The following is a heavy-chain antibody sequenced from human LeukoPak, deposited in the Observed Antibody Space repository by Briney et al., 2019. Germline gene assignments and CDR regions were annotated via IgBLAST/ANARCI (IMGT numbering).Heavy chain of an antibody. CDR1: GYTFTGYY. CDR3: AREVVGYCSSTSCYYYGMDV. J-gene: IGHJ6*02. V-gene: IGHV1-2*06. CDR2: TNPNSGGT. Sequence: ASVKVSCKASGYTFTGYYMHWVRQAPGQGLEWMGRTNPNSGGTNYAQKFQGRVTMTRDTSISTAYMELSRLRSDDTAVYYCAREVVGYCSSTSCYYYGMDVWGQGTTVTVSS. D-gene: IGHD2-2*01.